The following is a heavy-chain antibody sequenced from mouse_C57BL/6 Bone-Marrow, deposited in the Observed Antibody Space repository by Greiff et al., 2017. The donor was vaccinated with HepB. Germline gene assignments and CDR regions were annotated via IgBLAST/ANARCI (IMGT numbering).Heavy chain of an antibody. CDR1: GYTFTNYW. J-gene: IGHJ4*01. Sequence: VQRVESGAELVRPGTSVKMSCKASGYTFTNYWIGWAKQRPGHGLEWIGDIYPGGGYTNYNEKFKGKATLTADKSSSTAYMQFSSLTSEDSAIYYCARSGYSNYEGAMDYWGQGTSVTVSS. D-gene: IGHD2-5*01. V-gene: IGHV1-63*01. CDR2: IYPGGGYT. CDR3: ARSGYSNYEGAMDY.